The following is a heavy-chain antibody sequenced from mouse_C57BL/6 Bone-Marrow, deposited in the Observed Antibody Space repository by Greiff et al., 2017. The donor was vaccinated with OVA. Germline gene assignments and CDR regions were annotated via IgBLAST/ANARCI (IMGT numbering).Heavy chain of an antibody. CDR2: ISGGGGNT. D-gene: IGHD2-4*01. J-gene: IGHJ4*01. Sequence: EVKLMESGGGLVKPGGSLKLSCAASGFTFSSYTMSWVRQTPEKRLEWVATISGGGGNTYYPDSVKGRFTISRDNAKNTLYLQMSSLRSEDTALYYCARPYDYDGGYAMDYWGQGTSVTVSS. CDR3: ARPYDYDGGYAMDY. CDR1: GFTFSSYT. V-gene: IGHV5-9*01.